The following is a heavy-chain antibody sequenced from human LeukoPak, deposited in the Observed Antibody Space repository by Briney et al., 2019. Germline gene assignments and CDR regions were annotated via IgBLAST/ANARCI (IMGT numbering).Heavy chain of an antibody. J-gene: IGHJ4*02. Sequence: GGSLRLSCAASGFTFSSYAMHWVRQAPGKGLEWVAVISYDGSNKYYADSVKGRFTISRDNSKNTLYLQMNSLRVEDTAVYYCASLTVGATGFDYWGQGTLVTVSS. D-gene: IGHD1-26*01. CDR3: ASLTVGATGFDY. CDR2: ISYDGSNK. CDR1: GFTFSSYA. V-gene: IGHV3-30*04.